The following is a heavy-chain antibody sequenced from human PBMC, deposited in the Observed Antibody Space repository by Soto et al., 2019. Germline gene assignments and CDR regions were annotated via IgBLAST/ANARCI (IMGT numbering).Heavy chain of an antibody. V-gene: IGHV4-59*01. CDR2: IYYSGRT. D-gene: IGHD3-22*01. Sequence: SETLSLTCTVSGGSFSSYYWSWIRQPPGKGLEWIGHIYYSGRTNYNPSLKSRVTISGDTSKNQLSLKLSSVTAADTAVYYCARDYYYDSRGYPGAYYYGMDVWGQGTTVPVSS. J-gene: IGHJ6*02. CDR1: GGSFSSYY. CDR3: ARDYYYDSRGYPGAYYYGMDV.